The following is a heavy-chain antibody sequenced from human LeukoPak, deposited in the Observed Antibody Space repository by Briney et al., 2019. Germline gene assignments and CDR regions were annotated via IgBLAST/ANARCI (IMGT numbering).Heavy chain of an antibody. CDR1: GGSISSGSYY. J-gene: IGHJ4*02. Sequence: NSSETLSLTCTVSGGSISSGSYYWNWIRQPAGKGLEWIGRIYISGSTNYNPSLKSRVTISVDTSKNQFSLKLSSVTAADTAVYYCAGRYYYDRSVPYWGQGTLVTVSS. CDR3: AGRYYYDRSVPY. CDR2: IYISGST. D-gene: IGHD3-22*01. V-gene: IGHV4-61*02.